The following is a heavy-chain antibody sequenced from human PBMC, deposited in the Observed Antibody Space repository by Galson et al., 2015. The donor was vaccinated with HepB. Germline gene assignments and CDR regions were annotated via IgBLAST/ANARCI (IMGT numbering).Heavy chain of an antibody. D-gene: IGHD3-22*01. CDR2: ISYDGRNK. Sequence: SLRLSCAASGFTFNNYALHWVRHAPGKGLEWVALISYDGRNKYYADSVKGRFTISRDNSKNTLYLQMNSLRSEDTAVFYCARDGPSYYNDTSGYYVGYWGQGTLVTVSS. J-gene: IGHJ4*02. V-gene: IGHV3-30*04. CDR1: GFTFNNYA. CDR3: ARDGPSYYNDTSGYYVGY.